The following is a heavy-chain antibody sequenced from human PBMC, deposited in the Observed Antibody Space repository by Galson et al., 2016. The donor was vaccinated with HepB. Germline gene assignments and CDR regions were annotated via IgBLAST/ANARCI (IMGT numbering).Heavy chain of an antibody. D-gene: IGHD3-3*02. J-gene: IGHJ6*02. CDR2: ITNNGITT. CDR3: VKDPFFYYGMDV. CDR1: GFTFGDYA. Sequence: SLRLSCAASGFTFGDYAMHWVRQAPGKGLEYVSGITNNGITTYYANSVKGRFNISRDNSKNKLYLQMSSLRVEDTAVYYCVKDPFFYYGMDVWGQGTTVTVSS. V-gene: IGHV3-64*01.